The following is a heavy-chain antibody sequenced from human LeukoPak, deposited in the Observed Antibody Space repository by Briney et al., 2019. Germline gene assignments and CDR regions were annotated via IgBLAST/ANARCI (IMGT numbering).Heavy chain of an antibody. V-gene: IGHV3-30*02. Sequence: GGSLRLSCAASGFTFSSYGMHWVRQAPGKGLEWVAFIRYDGSNKYYADSVKGRFTISRDNSKNTLYLQMNSLRAEDTAVYYCARDTSTMIVVVKGGAGLDYWGQGTLVTVSS. CDR3: ARDTSTMIVVVKGGAGLDY. J-gene: IGHJ4*02. CDR2: IRYDGSNK. CDR1: GFTFSSYG. D-gene: IGHD3-22*01.